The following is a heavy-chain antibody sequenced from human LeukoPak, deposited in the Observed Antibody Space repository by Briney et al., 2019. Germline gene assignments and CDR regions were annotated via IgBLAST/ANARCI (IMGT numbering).Heavy chain of an antibody. Sequence: ASVKVSCKASGYTFTGYYMHWVRQAPGQGLEWMGCINPNSGDTDYAQKFQGRVTMTRDTSISTAYMELSRLRSDDTALDYCARILYDTWYFLENWGQGNLGTASS. V-gene: IGHV1-2*02. CDR2: INPNSGDT. CDR3: ARILYDTWYFLEN. D-gene: IGHD2-8*01. CDR1: GYTFTGYY. J-gene: IGHJ4*02.